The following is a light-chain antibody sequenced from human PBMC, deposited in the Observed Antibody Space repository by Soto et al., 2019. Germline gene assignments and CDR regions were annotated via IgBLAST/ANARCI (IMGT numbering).Light chain of an antibody. CDR2: GAS. CDR3: QQYNNWWT. Sequence: EILLTQSPGTLSLSPGERATLSCRASQSVSSSYLAWYQQKPGQAPRLLIYGASSRANGIPARFTGSGSGTDFSLTISSLEPEDFAVYYCQQYNNWWTFGQGTKVDIK. J-gene: IGKJ1*01. CDR1: QSVSSSY. V-gene: IGKV3-20*01.